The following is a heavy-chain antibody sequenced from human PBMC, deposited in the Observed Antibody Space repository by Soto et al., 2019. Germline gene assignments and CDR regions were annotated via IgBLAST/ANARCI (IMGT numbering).Heavy chain of an antibody. Sequence: QVQLVQSGAEVKKPGASVKVSCKASGYTFTSYNVNWARQATGQGLEWMGWMNPNSGNTGYAQKFQGRVTLTRNTSLSTAYREVSSLRSEDTAVYYCARASSGYGFDAFDMWGQGTMVTVSS. J-gene: IGHJ3*02. CDR3: ARASSGYGFDAFDM. D-gene: IGHD5-12*01. CDR2: MNPNSGNT. V-gene: IGHV1-8*01. CDR1: GYTFTSYN.